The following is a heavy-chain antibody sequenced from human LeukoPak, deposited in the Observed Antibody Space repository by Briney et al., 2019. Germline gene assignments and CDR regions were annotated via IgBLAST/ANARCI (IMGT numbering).Heavy chain of an antibody. Sequence: PSETLSLTCSVSGYSISSGYYWGWIRQPPGKGLEWIGRIYQSGSTYYDPSLKSRVTISVDTSRNQFSLKLSSVTAADTAVYYCARAREPLIYTYYFEYWGQGTLVTVSS. CDR3: ARAREPLIYTYYFEY. CDR2: IYQSGST. D-gene: IGHD1-26*01. V-gene: IGHV4-38-2*02. CDR1: GYSISSGYY. J-gene: IGHJ4*02.